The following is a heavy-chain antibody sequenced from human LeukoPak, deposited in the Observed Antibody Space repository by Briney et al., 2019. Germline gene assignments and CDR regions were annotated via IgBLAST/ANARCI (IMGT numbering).Heavy chain of an antibody. CDR2: INHSGRT. D-gene: IGHD4-17*01. Sequence: PSETLSLTCAVYGGSFIGYYWSWIRQPPGKGLEWIGDINHSGRTNYNPSLKSRVTISVDTSKNQFSLKLSSVTAPYTAVYYGARGMFYGDYRLTNWFDPWGQGTLVTVSS. J-gene: IGHJ5*02. CDR3: ARGMFYGDYRLTNWFDP. CDR1: GGSFIGYY. V-gene: IGHV4-34*01.